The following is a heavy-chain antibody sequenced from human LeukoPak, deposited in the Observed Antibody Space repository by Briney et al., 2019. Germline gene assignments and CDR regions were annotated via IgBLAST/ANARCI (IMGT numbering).Heavy chain of an antibody. J-gene: IGHJ2*01. Sequence: GGSLRLSCAASGFMFKDYAMHWVRQAPGKGLEWVTGISSNSDIIVYADSVKGRFTISRDNARSSLYLQINSLTPEDTALFYCARRFATERYFDLWGRGTRVTVSS. D-gene: IGHD3-3*01. CDR2: ISSNSDII. CDR1: GFMFKDYA. V-gene: IGHV3-9*01. CDR3: ARRFATERYFDL.